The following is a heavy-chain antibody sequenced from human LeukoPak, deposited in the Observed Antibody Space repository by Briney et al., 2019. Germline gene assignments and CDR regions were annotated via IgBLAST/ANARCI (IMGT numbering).Heavy chain of an antibody. CDR1: GFTFSSYA. Sequence: GGSLRLSCAAPGFTFSSYAMSWVRQAPGKGLEWVSAISGSGGSTYYADSVKGRFTISRDNSKNTLYLQMNSLRAEDTAVYYCAKVLGYYYDSSGFPEDYWGQGTLVTVSS. CDR2: ISGSGGST. V-gene: IGHV3-23*01. D-gene: IGHD3-22*01. J-gene: IGHJ4*02. CDR3: AKVLGYYYDSSGFPEDY.